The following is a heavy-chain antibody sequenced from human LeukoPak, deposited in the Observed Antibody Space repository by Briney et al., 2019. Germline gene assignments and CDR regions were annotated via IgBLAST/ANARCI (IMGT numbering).Heavy chain of an antibody. CDR1: GYTFTGYY. CDR3: AQNGCSGGSCYLDYYYSMDV. Sequence: ASVKVSCKASGYTFTGYYMHWVRQAPGQGLEWMGRINPNSGGTNYAQKFQGRVTMTRDTSISTAYMELSRLRSDDTAVYYCAQNGCSGGSCYLDYYYSMDVWGQGTTVTVSS. J-gene: IGHJ6*02. V-gene: IGHV1-2*06. D-gene: IGHD2-15*01. CDR2: INPNSGGT.